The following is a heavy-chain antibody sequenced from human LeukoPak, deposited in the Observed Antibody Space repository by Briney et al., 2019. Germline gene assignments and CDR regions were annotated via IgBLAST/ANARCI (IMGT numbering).Heavy chain of an antibody. CDR1: GFTFSSYW. CDR3: ARGLIWFGELFDY. D-gene: IGHD3-10*01. J-gene: IGHJ4*02. CDR2: INSDGSTT. V-gene: IGHV3-74*01. Sequence: GGSLRLSCAASGFTFSSYWMHWVRQAPGKGLGWVSLINSDGSTTIYADSVKGGFTISRDNDKNTLYLQINSLRAEATAVYYCARGLIWFGELFDYWGQGTLVTVSS.